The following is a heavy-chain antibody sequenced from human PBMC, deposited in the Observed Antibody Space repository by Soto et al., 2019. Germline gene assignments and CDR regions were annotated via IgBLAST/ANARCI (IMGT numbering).Heavy chain of an antibody. D-gene: IGHD3-22*01. CDR3: ARDPNSEGGYLPN. V-gene: IGHV3-30-3*01. CDR1: GLTFSSYA. Sequence: GGSLRLSCAASGLTFSSYAMHWVRQAPGKGLEWVAVISYDGSNKYYADSVKGRFTISRDNSKNTLYLQMNSLRAEDTAVYYCARDPNSEGGYLPNWGQGT. CDR2: ISYDGSNK. J-gene: IGHJ4*02.